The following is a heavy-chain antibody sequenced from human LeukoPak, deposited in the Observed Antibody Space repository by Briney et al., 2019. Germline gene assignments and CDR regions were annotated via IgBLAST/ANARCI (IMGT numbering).Heavy chain of an antibody. CDR2: IRYDGSNK. Sequence: GGSLRLSCVASGFTYSHNGMHWVRQAPGKGLEWVAFIRYDGSNKYYADSVKGRFTISRDNSKNTLYLQMNSLRAEDTAVYYCAKSGGSSGGFDYWGQGTLVTVSS. V-gene: IGHV3-30*02. J-gene: IGHJ4*02. CDR3: AKSGGSSGGFDY. D-gene: IGHD1-26*01. CDR1: GFTYSHNG.